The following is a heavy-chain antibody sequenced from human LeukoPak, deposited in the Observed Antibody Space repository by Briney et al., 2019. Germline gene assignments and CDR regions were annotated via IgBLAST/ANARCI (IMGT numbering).Heavy chain of an antibody. V-gene: IGHV3-7*01. J-gene: IGHJ4*02. CDR3: TRVIVAVPGYFDYFDF. D-gene: IGHD6-19*01. CDR2: INEDGSNK. Sequence: GGSLRLSCTACGFSFSNHYMRWIRQAPGKGLEGVANINEDGSNKWHLGSVKGRFTVSRDNARNSLYLQMNSLRVEDTAVYYCTRVIVAVPGYFDYFDFWGQGGLVTVSS. CDR1: GFSFSNHY.